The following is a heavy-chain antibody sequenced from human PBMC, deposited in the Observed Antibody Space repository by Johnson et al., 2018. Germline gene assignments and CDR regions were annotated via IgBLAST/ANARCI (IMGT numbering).Heavy chain of an antibody. V-gene: IGHV3-30*18. CDR2: ISYDGSNT. Sequence: QVQLVESGGGVVQXGRSLRLSCAASGFTFSSYGMHWVRQAPGKGLEWVAVISYDGSNTYYADSVKGRFTISRDNSKNTLYLQMNSLRAEDTAVYYCAKDQSPEVGVDPFDIWGQGTMVTVSS. CDR3: AKDQSPEVGVDPFDI. D-gene: IGHD1-26*01. CDR1: GFTFSSYG. J-gene: IGHJ3*02.